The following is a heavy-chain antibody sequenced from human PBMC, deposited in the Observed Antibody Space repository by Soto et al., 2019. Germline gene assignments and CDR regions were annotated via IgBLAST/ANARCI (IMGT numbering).Heavy chain of an antibody. J-gene: IGHJ6*02. CDR2: IGTAGDT. CDR3: ARESPDENYGMHV. Sequence: GGSLRLSCAASGFTFSSYDMHWVRQATGKGLEWASAIGTAGDTYYPGSVKGRFTISRENAKNSLYLQMNSLRAGDTAVYYCARESPDENYGMHVWGQGNTVTVSS. V-gene: IGHV3-13*01. CDR1: GFTFSSYD.